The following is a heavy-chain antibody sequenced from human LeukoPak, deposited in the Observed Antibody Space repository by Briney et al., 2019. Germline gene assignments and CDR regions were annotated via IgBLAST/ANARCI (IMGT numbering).Heavy chain of an antibody. J-gene: IGHJ4*02. D-gene: IGHD6-13*01. V-gene: IGHV3-23*01. CDR3: AKRSSSWSIDY. Sequence: GGSLRLSCAASGFTFSSYAMSWVRQAPGKGLEWVSGISGSDSGTYYADSVKGRFTISRDNSKNTLYLQMDSLRAEDTAVYYCAKRSSSWSIDYWGQGTLVTVSS. CDR2: ISGSDSGT. CDR1: GFTFSSYA.